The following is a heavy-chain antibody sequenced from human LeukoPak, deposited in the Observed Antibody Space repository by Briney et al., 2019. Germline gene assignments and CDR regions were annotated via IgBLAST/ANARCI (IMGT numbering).Heavy chain of an antibody. V-gene: IGHV6-1*01. Sequence: SQTLSLTCAISGDSVSSSTAAWNWIRQSPSRGLEWLGRTYYRSKWYNDYAVSVKSRITTNPDTSKNQFSLQLNSVTPEDTAVYYCARGGVRGAAPLYYFDYWGQGTLVTVSS. CDR3: ARGGVRGAAPLYYFDY. J-gene: IGHJ4*02. D-gene: IGHD3-10*01. CDR2: TYYRSKWYN. CDR1: GDSVSSSTAA.